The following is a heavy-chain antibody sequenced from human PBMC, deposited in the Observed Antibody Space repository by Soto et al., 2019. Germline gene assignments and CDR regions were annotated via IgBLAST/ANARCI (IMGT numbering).Heavy chain of an antibody. D-gene: IGHD4-17*01. V-gene: IGHV3-53*04. Sequence: EVQLVESGGGLVQPGGSLRLSCAASGFTVSSNYMSWVRQAPGKGLAWVSVIYSGGSTYYADSVKGRVTISRHNSKYTLYLLMNSLRAEDTAVYYCARDFRPPYGVRYFDYWGQGTLVTVSS. CDR1: GFTVSSNY. CDR3: ARDFRPPYGVRYFDY. CDR2: IYSGGST. J-gene: IGHJ4*02.